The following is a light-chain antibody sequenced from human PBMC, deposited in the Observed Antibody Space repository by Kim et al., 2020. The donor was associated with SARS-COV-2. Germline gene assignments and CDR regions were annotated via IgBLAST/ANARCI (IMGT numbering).Light chain of an antibody. CDR2: CEI. Sequence: QSVLTQPPSASGTPGQRVTISCSGSTCNIGSNTVNWYQQLPGTAPKLLIYCEIQRPSGVADRFSGSKSGTSASVAISGLQSEDEADYYCAAWDDSLNGDVFGSGTKVTVL. J-gene: IGLJ1*01. V-gene: IGLV1-44*01. CDR1: TCNIGSNT. CDR3: AAWDDSLNGDV.